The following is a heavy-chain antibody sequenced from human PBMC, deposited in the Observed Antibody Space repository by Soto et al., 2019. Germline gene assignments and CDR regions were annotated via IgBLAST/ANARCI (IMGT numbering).Heavy chain of an antibody. CDR2: IYHSGST. V-gene: IGHV4-4*02. CDR3: ARAVNDYGDYYGMDV. CDR1: GGSISSSNW. Sequence: SETLSLTCAVSGGSISSSNWWSWVRQPPGKGLEWIGEIYHSGSTNYNPSPKSRVTISVDKSKNQFSLKLSSVTAADTAVYYCARAVNDYGDYYGMDVWGQGTTVTVSS. J-gene: IGHJ6*02. D-gene: IGHD4-17*01.